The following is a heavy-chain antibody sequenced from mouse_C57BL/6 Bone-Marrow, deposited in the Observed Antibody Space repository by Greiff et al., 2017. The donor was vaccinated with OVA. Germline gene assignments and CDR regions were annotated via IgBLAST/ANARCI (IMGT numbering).Heavy chain of an antibody. CDR2: INPNNGGT. Sequence: EVQLQQSGPELVKPGASVKIPCKASGYTFTDYNMDWVKQSHGKSLEWIGDINPNNGGTIYNQKFKGKATLTVDKSSSTADMERRSLTSEDTAVYYCARNDGYYPYYYAMDYWGQGTSVTVSS. D-gene: IGHD2-3*01. V-gene: IGHV1-18*01. CDR3: ARNDGYYPYYYAMDY. CDR1: GYTFTDYN. J-gene: IGHJ4*01.